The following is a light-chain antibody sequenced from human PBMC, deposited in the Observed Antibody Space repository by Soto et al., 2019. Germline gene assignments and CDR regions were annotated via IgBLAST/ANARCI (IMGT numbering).Light chain of an antibody. CDR2: STS. CDR3: VLYMGSGIGV. Sequence: QTVVTQEPSFSVSPGGTVTLTCGVSSGSVSTRYYPSWYQQNPGQAPRTLIYSTSTRSSGVPDRFSGSIVGNKAALTISGAQADDESDYYCVLYMGSGIGVFGGGTKLTVL. CDR1: SGSVSTRYY. V-gene: IGLV8-61*01. J-gene: IGLJ3*02.